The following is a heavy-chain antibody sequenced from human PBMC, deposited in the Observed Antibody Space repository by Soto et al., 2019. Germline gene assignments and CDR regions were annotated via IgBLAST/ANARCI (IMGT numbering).Heavy chain of an antibody. CDR2: IKQDASDK. J-gene: IGHJ4*02. V-gene: IGHV3-7*04. Sequence: EVQLVESGGGLVQPGGSLRLSCAASGFTFSTYWMTWVRQAPGKGLEWVANIKQDASDKYYVDSVRGRFTISRDNAKNSLYLQMNSLRAEDTAVYYCARDRHLDYWGQGTLVTVSS. CDR1: GFTFSTYW. CDR3: ARDRHLDY.